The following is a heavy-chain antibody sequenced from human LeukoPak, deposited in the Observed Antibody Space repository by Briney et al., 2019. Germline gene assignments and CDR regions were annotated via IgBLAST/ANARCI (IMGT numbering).Heavy chain of an antibody. J-gene: IGHJ3*02. D-gene: IGHD2-2*01. CDR3: ARIVVVPAATGRIAFDI. Sequence: SETLSLTCTVPGGSISSYYWSWIRQPPGKGLEWIGYIYYSGSTNYNPSLKSRVTISVDTSKNQFSLKLSSVTAADTAVYYCARIVVVPAATGRIAFDIWGQGTMVTVSS. CDR1: GGSISSYY. V-gene: IGHV4-59*01. CDR2: IYYSGST.